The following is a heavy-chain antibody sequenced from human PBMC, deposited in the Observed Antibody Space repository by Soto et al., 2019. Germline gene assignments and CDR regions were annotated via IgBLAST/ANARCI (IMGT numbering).Heavy chain of an antibody. J-gene: IGHJ6*02. D-gene: IGHD6-6*01. CDR2: ISGSGGST. CDR3: ANLGQLNYYYGMDV. CDR1: GFTFSSYA. Sequence: GGSLRLSCAASGFTFSSYAMSWVRQAPGKGLEWVSAISGSGGSTYYADSVKGRFTISRDNSKNTLYLQMNSLRAGDTAVYYCANLGQLNYYYGMDVWGQGTTVTVSS. V-gene: IGHV3-23*01.